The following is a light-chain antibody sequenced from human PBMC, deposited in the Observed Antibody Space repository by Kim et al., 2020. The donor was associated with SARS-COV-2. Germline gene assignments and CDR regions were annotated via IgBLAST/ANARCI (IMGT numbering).Light chain of an antibody. V-gene: IGLV2-14*01. CDR3: SSYTSSSTRG. CDR1: SSDVGGYNY. CDR2: DVS. Sequence: QSALTQPASVSGSPGQSITISCTGTSSDVGGYNYVSWYQQHPGKAPKLMIYDVSKRPSGVSNRFSGSKSGNTASLTISGLQAEDEADYYCSSYTSSSTRGFGGGTQLTV. J-gene: IGLJ3*02.